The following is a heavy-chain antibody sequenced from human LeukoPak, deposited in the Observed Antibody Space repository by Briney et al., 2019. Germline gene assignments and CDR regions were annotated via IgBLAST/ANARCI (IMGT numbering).Heavy chain of an antibody. Sequence: SETLSLTCTVSGGSISSYYWSWIRQPAGKGLEWIGRIYTSGSTNYNPSLTSRATISVDKSKNQFSLKLSSVTAADTAVYYCARDYYGSGSLYYFDYWGQGTLVTVSS. CDR3: ARDYYGSGSLYYFDY. D-gene: IGHD3-10*01. CDR1: GGSISSYY. V-gene: IGHV4-4*07. J-gene: IGHJ4*02. CDR2: IYTSGST.